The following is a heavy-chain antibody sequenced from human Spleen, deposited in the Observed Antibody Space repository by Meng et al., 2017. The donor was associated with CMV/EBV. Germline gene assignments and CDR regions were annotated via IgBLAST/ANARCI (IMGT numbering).Heavy chain of an antibody. D-gene: IGHD6-19*01. CDR3: ATLQTSSGWDDDY. V-gene: IGHV1-2*02. J-gene: IGHJ4*02. CDR2: INPNSGGT. Sequence: QVVLVGAEVEKPGAPLKVSCKASGYTFNGYYMHWVRQAPGQGLEWMGWINPNSGGTNYAQKFQGRVTMTRDTSISTAYMELSRLRSDDTAVYYCATLQTSSGWDDDYWGQGTLVTVSS. CDR1: GYTFNGYY.